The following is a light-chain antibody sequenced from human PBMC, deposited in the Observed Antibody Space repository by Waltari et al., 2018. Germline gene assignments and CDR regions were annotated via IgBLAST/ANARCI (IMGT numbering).Light chain of an antibody. J-gene: IGKJ4*01. CDR1: QSVSSN. CDR3: QQRHNWPLT. Sequence: EIVMTQSPATMSVSPGERATLSCRASQSVSSNVAWYQPKPGQAPRLLIYDASNRASGIPARFSGSGSGTDFSLSISSLEPEDFAVYYCQQRHNWPLTFGGGTKVEIK. V-gene: IGKV3-11*01. CDR2: DAS.